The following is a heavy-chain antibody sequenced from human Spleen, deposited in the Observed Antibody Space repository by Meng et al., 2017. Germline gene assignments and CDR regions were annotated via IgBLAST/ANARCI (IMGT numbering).Heavy chain of an antibody. Sequence: SVTVSCKASGGPFRYNAISWVRQAPGQGLEWRVGIVHMLGTANYAQKFQGRVKISADKSTNTADMDLSSLRSEDTAVYYCSMGGSYRDAFDIWGQGTMVTVSS. CDR3: SMGGSYRDAFDI. J-gene: IGHJ3*02. CDR1: GGPFRYNA. V-gene: IGHV1-69*06. D-gene: IGHD3-16*02. CDR2: IVHMLGTA.